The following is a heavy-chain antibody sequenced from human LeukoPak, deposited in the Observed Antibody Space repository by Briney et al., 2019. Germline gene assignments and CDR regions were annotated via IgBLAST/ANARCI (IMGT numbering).Heavy chain of an antibody. J-gene: IGHJ4*02. CDR2: ISSSSSYI. CDR1: GFTFSSYS. CDR3: ARAPDIVVVVAATTCDY. V-gene: IGHV3-21*01. Sequence: PGGSLRLSCAAPGFTFSSYSMNWVRQAPGKGLEWASSISSSSSYIYYADSVKGRFTISRDNAKNSLYLQMNSLRAEDTAVYYCARAPDIVVVVAATTCDYWGQGTLVTVSS. D-gene: IGHD2-15*01.